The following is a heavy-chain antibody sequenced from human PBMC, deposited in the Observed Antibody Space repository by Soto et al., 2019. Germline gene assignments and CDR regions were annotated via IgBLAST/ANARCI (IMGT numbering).Heavy chain of an antibody. Sequence: PGGSLRLSCAASGFTFSSYAMHWVRQAPGKGLEWVAVISYDGSNKYYADSVKGRFTISRDNSKNTLYLQMNSLKAEDTAVYYCARDSMTTVPHFDYWGQGTLVTVSS. D-gene: IGHD4-17*01. V-gene: IGHV3-30-3*01. CDR1: GFTFSSYA. J-gene: IGHJ4*02. CDR3: ARDSMTTVPHFDY. CDR2: ISYDGSNK.